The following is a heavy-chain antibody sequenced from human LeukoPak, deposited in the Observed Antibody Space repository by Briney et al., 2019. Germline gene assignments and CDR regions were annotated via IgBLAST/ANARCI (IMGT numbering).Heavy chain of an antibody. D-gene: IGHD3-22*01. J-gene: IGHJ4*02. CDR3: ATDYYDSSGLNDY. CDR2: IYSGGST. V-gene: IGHV3-53*01. CDR1: GFTVSSNY. Sequence: PGGSLRLSCAASGFTVSSNYISWVRQAPGRGLEWVSVIYSGGSTYYADSVKGRFTISRDNSKNTLYLQTNSLRAEDTAVYYCATDYYDSSGLNDYWGQGTLVTVSS.